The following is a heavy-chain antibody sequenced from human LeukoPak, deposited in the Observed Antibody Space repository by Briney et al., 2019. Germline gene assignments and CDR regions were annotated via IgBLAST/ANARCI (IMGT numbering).Heavy chain of an antibody. CDR2: IRSKANNYAT. J-gene: IGHJ4*02. CDR3: AKEGLAW. CDR1: GFTFSGSA. V-gene: IGHV3-73*01. Sequence: GGSLRLSCAASGFTFSGSAMHWVRQASGKGLEWLGRIRSKANNYATAYAASVKGRFTLSRDDSKNTAYLQMNSLRAEDTAVYYCAKEGLAWWGQGTLVTVSS.